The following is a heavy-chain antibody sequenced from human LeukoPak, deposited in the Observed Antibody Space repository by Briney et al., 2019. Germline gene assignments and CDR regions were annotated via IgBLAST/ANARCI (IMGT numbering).Heavy chain of an antibody. CDR3: ARAGRKAGAFDI. Sequence: GASVKVSCKSSGYTFTGYDINWVRQATGQGLEWMGWMNPNSGNTGYAQKFQGRVTITRNTSISTAYMELSSLRSEDTAVYYCARAGRKAGAFDIWGQGTMVTVS. CDR1: GYTFTGYD. D-gene: IGHD1-14*01. V-gene: IGHV1-8*03. J-gene: IGHJ3*02. CDR2: MNPNSGNT.